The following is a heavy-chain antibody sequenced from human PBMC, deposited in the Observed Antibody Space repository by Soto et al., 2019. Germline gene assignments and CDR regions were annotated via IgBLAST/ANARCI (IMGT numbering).Heavy chain of an antibody. CDR3: ARWGDTAGISLPAFDV. J-gene: IGHJ3*01. CDR1: GGSISSSTYY. Sequence: SETLCLTCTVSGGSISSSTYYWGWMRQPPGKGLEWIASFFIGGNTYYNPSLKSRVTISVDTSKNQFSLKLSSVTAADTAVYFCARWGDTAGISLPAFDVWGQGAMVTVSS. V-gene: IGHV4-39*01. CDR2: FFIGGNT. D-gene: IGHD2-21*02.